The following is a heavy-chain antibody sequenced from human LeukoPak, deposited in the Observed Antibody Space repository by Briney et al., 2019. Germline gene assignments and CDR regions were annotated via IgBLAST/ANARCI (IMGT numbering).Heavy chain of an antibody. V-gene: IGHV3-48*03. J-gene: IGHJ6*03. D-gene: IGHD2-15*01. CDR3: ARVLRYCSGGNCYSGGLGYMDV. CDR2: ISSSGSTI. Sequence: GGSLRLSCAASGFTFSSYEMNWVRQAPGKGLEWVSYISSSGSTIYYADSVKGRFTISRDNAKNSLFLQMNSLGAEDTAVYYCARVLRYCSGGNCYSGGLGYMDVWGKGTTVTISS. CDR1: GFTFSSYE.